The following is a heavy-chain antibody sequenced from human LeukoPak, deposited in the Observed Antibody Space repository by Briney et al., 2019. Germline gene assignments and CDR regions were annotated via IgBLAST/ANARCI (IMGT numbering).Heavy chain of an antibody. CDR3: AKMFDTSSWYPAGFGY. CDR2: ISCSGTII. D-gene: IGHD6-13*01. Sequence: PEGSLRLSCAASGFTFSSYAVSWVRQAPGKGLEWVSVISCSGTIIYYADSVKGRFTISRDNSKNTLYLQMNSLRAEDTAVYYCAKMFDTSSWYPAGFGYWGQGTLVTVSS. V-gene: IGHV3-23*01. CDR1: GFTFSSYA. J-gene: IGHJ4*02.